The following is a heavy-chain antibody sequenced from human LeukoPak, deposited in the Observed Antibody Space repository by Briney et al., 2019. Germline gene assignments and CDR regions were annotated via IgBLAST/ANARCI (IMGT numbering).Heavy chain of an antibody. D-gene: IGHD1-26*01. V-gene: IGHV3-7*01. J-gene: IGHJ4*02. CDR3: ATYSGAHHKTFDY. CDR2: IRKDGSEK. Sequence: GGSLRLSCAASGFTFSSYWMSWVRQAPGKGLEWVAHIRKDGSEKYYLDSVEGRFTISRDNAKSSLYLQLNSLRVDDTAVYYCATYSGAHHKTFDYWGRGTLVTVSS. CDR1: GFTFSSYW.